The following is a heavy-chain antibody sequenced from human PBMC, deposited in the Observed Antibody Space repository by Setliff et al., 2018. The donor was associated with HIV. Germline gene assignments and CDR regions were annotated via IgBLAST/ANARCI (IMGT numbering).Heavy chain of an antibody. CDR3: ARGKRGYYYYGRDV. CDR1: GGSFSGYY. CDR2: INHSGST. J-gene: IGHJ6*02. Sequence: SETLSLTCAVYGGSFSGYYWSWIRQPPGKGLEWIGEINHSGSTNDNPSLKSRVTISVDTSKNQFSLKLSSVTAADTAVYYCARGKRGYYYYGRDVWVQGTTVTVSS. V-gene: IGHV4-34*01.